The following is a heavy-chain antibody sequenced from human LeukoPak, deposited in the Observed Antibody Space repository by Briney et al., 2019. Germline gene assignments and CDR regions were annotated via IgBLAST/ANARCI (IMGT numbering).Heavy chain of an antibody. J-gene: IGHJ3*02. CDR1: GGSISSYY. D-gene: IGHD3-22*01. CDR3: ARDRFGGYGAFDI. V-gene: IGHV4-59*01. Sequence: SETLSLTCTVSGGSISSYYWSWIRQPPGKGLEWIGYIYYSGSTNYNPSLKCRVTISVDTSKNQFSLKLSPVTAADTAVYYCARDRFGGYGAFDIWGQGTMVTVSS. CDR2: IYYSGST.